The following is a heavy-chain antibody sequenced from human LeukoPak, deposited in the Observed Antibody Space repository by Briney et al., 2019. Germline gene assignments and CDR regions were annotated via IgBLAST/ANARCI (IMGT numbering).Heavy chain of an antibody. J-gene: IGHJ4*01. CDR2: IRNDGINK. CDR3: ARQGDDY. Sequence: GGPLRLSCAASGFTFSSYGIQWVRQAPGKGLEWVAFIRNDGINKYYADSVKGRFTISRDNSKNMLYLQMNSLRAEDTAVYYCARQGDDYWGHGTLVTVSS. V-gene: IGHV3-30*02. D-gene: IGHD3-16*01. CDR1: GFTFSSYG.